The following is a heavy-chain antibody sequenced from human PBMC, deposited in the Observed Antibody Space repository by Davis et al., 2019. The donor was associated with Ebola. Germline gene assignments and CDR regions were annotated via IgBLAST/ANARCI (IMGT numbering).Heavy chain of an antibody. J-gene: IGHJ3*01. CDR2: INKDGSRT. CDR1: GFNFDEFS. Sequence: GESLKISCAASGFNFDEFSLHWVRQSPGKGLQWVALINKDGSRTFYADSLEGRFTISRDNSRNSLYLQLSSLRVDDTAFNYCAKEKKGSKWITFDVWGHGTVVTVSS. V-gene: IGHV3-43*01. CDR3: AKEKKGSKWITFDV. D-gene: IGHD4-11*01.